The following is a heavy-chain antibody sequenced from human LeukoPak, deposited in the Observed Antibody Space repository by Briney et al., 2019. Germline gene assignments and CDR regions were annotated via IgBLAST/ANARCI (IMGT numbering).Heavy chain of an antibody. CDR3: ATLWSGYINYFDY. J-gene: IGHJ4*02. V-gene: IGHV3-23*01. D-gene: IGHD3-3*01. Sequence: GGSLRLSCAASGFTFSSYAMSWVRQAPGKGLEWVSAISGSGGSTYYADSVKGRFTISRDNSKNTLYLQMNSLRAEDTAVYYCATLWSGYINYFDYWGQGTLVTVSS. CDR1: GFTFSSYA. CDR2: ISGSGGST.